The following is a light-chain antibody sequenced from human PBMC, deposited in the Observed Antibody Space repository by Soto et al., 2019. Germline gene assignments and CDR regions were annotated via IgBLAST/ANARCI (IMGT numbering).Light chain of an antibody. Sequence: EIVLTQSPGTLSLSPGERATLSCRDSQSVNSAYLAWYQQRPGQAPRLLIYGASTRATGIAERFSGSASGTTFTLIISSLEPEDFAVYYCHHYGASPETFGQGTRVEVK. CDR3: HHYGASPET. V-gene: IGKV3-20*01. CDR1: QSVNSAY. J-gene: IGKJ1*01. CDR2: GAS.